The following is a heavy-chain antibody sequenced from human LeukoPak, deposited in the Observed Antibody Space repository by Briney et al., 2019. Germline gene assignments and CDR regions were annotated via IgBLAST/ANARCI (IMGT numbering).Heavy chain of an antibody. D-gene: IGHD2-15*01. Sequence: SETLSLTCTVSGGSINSYYWSWIRQPPGKGLEWIGYIYYSGSTNYNPSLKSRVTISVDTSNNKFPLKLTSLTAADTAVYYCVRHLSAGRPAFDIWGQGTMVTVSS. V-gene: IGHV4-59*08. CDR1: GGSINSYY. CDR2: IYYSGST. CDR3: VRHLSAGRPAFDI. J-gene: IGHJ3*02.